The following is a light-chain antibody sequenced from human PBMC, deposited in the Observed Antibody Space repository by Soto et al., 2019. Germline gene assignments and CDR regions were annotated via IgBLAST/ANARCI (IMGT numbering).Light chain of an antibody. CDR3: SSYTSGSTPYV. CDR2: EVT. V-gene: IGLV2-14*01. CDR1: SSDFYGFNY. J-gene: IGLJ1*01. Sequence: QSVLTQPASGSGSPGQSITISCTGSSSDFYGFNYVSWYQQLPGKVPKLLIYEVTSRPSGVSNRFSGSKSGDTASLTISGLLAEDEAYYYCSSYTSGSTPYVFGTGTKVTVL.